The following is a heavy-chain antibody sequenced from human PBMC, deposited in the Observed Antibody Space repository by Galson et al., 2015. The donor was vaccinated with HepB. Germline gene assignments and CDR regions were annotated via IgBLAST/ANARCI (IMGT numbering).Heavy chain of an antibody. CDR2: ISAYNGNT. CDR1: AYTFTSYG. V-gene: IGHV1-18*01. D-gene: IGHD2-8*01. Sequence: SVKVSCKASAYTFTSYGISWVRQAPGQGLEWMGWISAYNGNTNYAQMLQGRVTMTTDTSTTTAYMELRSLRSDDTAVYYCARERGAYCTDGVCYASDIWGQGTMVTVSS. CDR3: ARERGAYCTDGVCYASDI. J-gene: IGHJ3*02.